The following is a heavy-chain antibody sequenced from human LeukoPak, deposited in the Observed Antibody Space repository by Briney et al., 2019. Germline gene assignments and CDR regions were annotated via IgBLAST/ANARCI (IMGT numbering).Heavy chain of an antibody. Sequence: PGGSPRLSCAASGFTFGDYYMSWIRQAPGKGLEWVSYMTNSGGTIYYADSVKGRFTISRDNAKNSLYLQMNSLRAEDTAVYYCARPKVSGYFDYWGQGTLVTVSS. D-gene: IGHD3-3*01. CDR1: GFTFGDYY. J-gene: IGHJ4*02. V-gene: IGHV3-11*04. CDR2: MTNSGGTI. CDR3: ARPKVSGYFDY.